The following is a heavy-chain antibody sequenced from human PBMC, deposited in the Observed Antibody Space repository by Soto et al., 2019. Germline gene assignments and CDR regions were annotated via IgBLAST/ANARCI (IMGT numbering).Heavy chain of an antibody. D-gene: IGHD6-13*01. J-gene: IGHJ5*02. CDR2: INSDGSST. V-gene: IGHV3-74*03. CDR1: DFTFSNRW. CDR3: ARDAPFPYSSSQQAGDNWFDP. Sequence: PGGSLRLSCVASDFTFSNRWMHWVRQVPGKGLVWVSHINSDGSSTTYADSVKGRFTISRDNAKNSLYLQMNSLRDEDTAVYYCARDAPFPYSSSQQAGDNWFDPWGQGTLVTVSS.